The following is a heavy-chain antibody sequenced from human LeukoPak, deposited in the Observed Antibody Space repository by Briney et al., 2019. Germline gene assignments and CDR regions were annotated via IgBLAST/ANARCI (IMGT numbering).Heavy chain of an antibody. D-gene: IGHD5-12*01. V-gene: IGHV3-23*01. CDR1: GFTFSNYA. Sequence: PGGSLRLSCTASGFTFSNYAMTWVRQAPGEGLQWVSAITGSGGSTYYADSVQGRFTISRDNSKNTLYLQMDSLRAEDTAVYYCATLMRGPTGYSGYGGEDYWGQGTLVTVSS. CDR2: ITGSGGST. CDR3: ATLMRGPTGYSGYGGEDY. J-gene: IGHJ4*02.